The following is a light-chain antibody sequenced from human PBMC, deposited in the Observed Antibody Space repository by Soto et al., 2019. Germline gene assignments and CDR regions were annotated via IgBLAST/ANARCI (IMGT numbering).Light chain of an antibody. J-gene: IGLJ3*02. Sequence: QSALTQPASVSGSLGQSITISCTGTTRDIAGYNYVSWYQQHPGKAPKLIIYEVSNRPSGVSNRFSGSKSGNTASLTVSGLQAEDEAEYYCSSYSSVTTLWVFGGGTKLTVL. CDR2: EVS. CDR3: SSYSSVTTLWV. CDR1: TRDIAGYNY. V-gene: IGLV2-14*01.